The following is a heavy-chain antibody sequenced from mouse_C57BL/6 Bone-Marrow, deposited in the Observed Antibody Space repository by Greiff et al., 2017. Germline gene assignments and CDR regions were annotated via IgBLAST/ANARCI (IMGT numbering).Heavy chain of an antibody. J-gene: IGHJ3*01. Sequence: VQLQESGAELVRPGASVTLSCKASGYTFTDYEMHWVKQTPVHGLELIGAIDPVTGGTAYNQKFKGKAILTADKSSSTAYMKLRSLTSEDSAGYYCTNCYGSSWAYWGPGTQVTVSA. CDR1: GYTFTDYE. CDR3: TNCYGSSWAY. CDR2: IDPVTGGT. D-gene: IGHD1-1*01. V-gene: IGHV1-15*01.